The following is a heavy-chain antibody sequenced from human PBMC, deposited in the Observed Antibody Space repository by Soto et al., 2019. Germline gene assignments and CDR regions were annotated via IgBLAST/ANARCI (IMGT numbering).Heavy chain of an antibody. D-gene: IGHD3-10*01. Sequence: QLQLQESGPGLVKPSETLSLTCTVSGGSISSSSYYWGWIRQPPGKGLEWIGSIYYSGSTYYNPSLKSRVTISVDTSENQFSLKLSSMTAADTAVYYCATPWFGDGDYWGQGALVTVSS. J-gene: IGHJ4*02. CDR3: ATPWFGDGDY. CDR1: GGSISSSSYY. V-gene: IGHV4-39*01. CDR2: IYYSGST.